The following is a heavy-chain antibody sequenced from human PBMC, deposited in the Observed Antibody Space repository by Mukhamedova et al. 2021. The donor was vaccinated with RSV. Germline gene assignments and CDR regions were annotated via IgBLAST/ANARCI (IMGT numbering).Heavy chain of an antibody. CDR3: ARGITGFFDYGHMDV. Sequence: ISHDGVTNYNPSFKSRVTISLDTSTTQFSLRLSSVTAADTAVYYCARGITGFFDYGHMDVWDKGTTVTVSS. CDR2: ISHDGVT. V-gene: IGHV4-34*01. D-gene: IGHD3/OR15-3a*01. J-gene: IGHJ6*03.